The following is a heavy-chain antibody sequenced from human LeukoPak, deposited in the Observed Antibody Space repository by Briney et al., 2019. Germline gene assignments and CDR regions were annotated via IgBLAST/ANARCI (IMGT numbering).Heavy chain of an antibody. CDR3: ASPPAARYYYYYYMDV. V-gene: IGHV3-23*01. CDR2: ISGSGGST. J-gene: IGHJ6*03. CDR1: GFTVSSNY. D-gene: IGHD2-2*01. Sequence: SGGSLRLSCAASGFTVSSNYMSWVRQAPGKGLEWVSAISGSGGSTYYADSVKGRFTISRDNSKNTLYLQMNSLRAEDTAVYYCASPPAARYYYYYYMDVWGKGTTVTVSS.